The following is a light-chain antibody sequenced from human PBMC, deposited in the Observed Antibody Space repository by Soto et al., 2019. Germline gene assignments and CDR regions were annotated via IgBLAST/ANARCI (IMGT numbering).Light chain of an antibody. V-gene: IGKV3-15*01. CDR2: RAS. Sequence: IMLTQSAATLSVSQGDRATLSCRASQGFXGRFAWYQQKPGQAPRILXARASARATGSPARLSGSGSGTEFTLTISSLHPDDFDIYYCQHYKMDPEAFGQGTKVDIK. J-gene: IGKJ1*01. CDR3: QHYKMDPEA. CDR1: QGFXGR.